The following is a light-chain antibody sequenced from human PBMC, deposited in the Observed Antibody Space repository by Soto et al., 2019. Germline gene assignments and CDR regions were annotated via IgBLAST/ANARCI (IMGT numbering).Light chain of an antibody. CDR2: GAS. J-gene: IGKJ1*01. CDR3: QQYNHWPSWT. Sequence: EIVMTQSPATLSVSPGERVTLSCRASESVTTNLAWYQQKPGQAPRLVIYGASLRATGIPARFSASGSGTEFTLTVNSRHAEDVAVYYWQQYNHWPSWTFGQGTRVEI. V-gene: IGKV3-15*01. CDR1: ESVTTN.